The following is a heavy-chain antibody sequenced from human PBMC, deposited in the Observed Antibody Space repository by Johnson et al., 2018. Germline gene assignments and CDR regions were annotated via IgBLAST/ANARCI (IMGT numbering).Heavy chain of an antibody. V-gene: IGHV3-30*18. CDR3: AKDLGTFYYYYIDG. CDR2: VSSDGTNE. Sequence: QVQLQESGGGVVQPGRSLRLSCTASAFTFSNYGMHWVRQAPGKGLEWVAVVSSDGTNEFYADSVKARFTISRDNSKNTMYLQMNTRRAEDTDVYYCAKDLGTFYYYYIDGWAKGTTVTVSS. CDR1: AFTFSNYG. D-gene: IGHD1-1*01. J-gene: IGHJ6*03.